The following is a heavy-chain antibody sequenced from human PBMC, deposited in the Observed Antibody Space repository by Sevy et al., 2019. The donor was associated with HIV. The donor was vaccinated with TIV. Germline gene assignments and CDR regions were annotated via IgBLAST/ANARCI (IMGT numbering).Heavy chain of an antibody. D-gene: IGHD5-18*01. CDR3: AREKVDTSMIFVEYYGMDV. J-gene: IGHJ6*02. CDR1: GFSFSSYD. CDR2: IRYDESNK. Sequence: GGSLRLSCAASGFSFSSYDMHWVRQAPSMGLEWVAVIRYDESNKHYGDSVKGRFTISRDSSKNALYLQMSSLRAEDTAVYYCAREKVDTSMIFVEYYGMDVWGQGTTVTVSS. V-gene: IGHV3-33*01.